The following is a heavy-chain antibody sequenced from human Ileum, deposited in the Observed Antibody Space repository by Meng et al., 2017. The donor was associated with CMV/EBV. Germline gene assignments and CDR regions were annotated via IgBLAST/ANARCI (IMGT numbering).Heavy chain of an antibody. CDR1: GYTFSSYG. CDR2: ISTYKGNT. J-gene: IGHJ5*02. CDR3: ARDFYESSGYSDDCFDP. V-gene: IGHV1-18*01. Sequence: ASVQVSCKASGYTFSSYGISWVRQAPGQGLEWMGWISTYKGNTNYAQKLRGRVTMTMDTSTSTVYMELRSLRSDDTAVYYCARDFYESSGYSDDCFDPWGQGTLVTVSS. D-gene: IGHD3-22*01.